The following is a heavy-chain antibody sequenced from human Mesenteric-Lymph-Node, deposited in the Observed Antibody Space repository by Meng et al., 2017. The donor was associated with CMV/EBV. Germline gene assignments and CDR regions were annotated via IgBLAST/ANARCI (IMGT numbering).Heavy chain of an antibody. CDR3: AKDRLGVTGSGTGAFYFDS. D-gene: IGHD3-9*01. Sequence: GGSLRLSCAASGFKFSSHGMHWVRQAPGKGLEWVAFIRLDGSNKYYVDSVKGRFTISRDNSKNTLYLQMNSLRAEDTAVYYCAKDRLGVTGSGTGAFYFDSWGQGTLVTVSS. V-gene: IGHV3-30*02. J-gene: IGHJ4*02. CDR1: GFKFSSHG. CDR2: IRLDGSNK.